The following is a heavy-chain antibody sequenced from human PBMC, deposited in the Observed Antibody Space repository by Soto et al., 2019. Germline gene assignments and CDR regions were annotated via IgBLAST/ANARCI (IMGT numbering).Heavy chain of an antibody. J-gene: IGHJ4*02. CDR3: ARVKGSSALADY. V-gene: IGHV3-66*01. CDR1: GFTVSSNY. Sequence: EVQLVESGGGLVQPGGSLRLSCAASGFTVSSNYMSWVRQAPGKGLEWVSVIYSGGSTYYADSVKGRFTITRDNSKNTMYIQMNSLRDEDTAVYYCARVKGSSALADYWGQGTLVTVSS. D-gene: IGHD6-6*01. CDR2: IYSGGST.